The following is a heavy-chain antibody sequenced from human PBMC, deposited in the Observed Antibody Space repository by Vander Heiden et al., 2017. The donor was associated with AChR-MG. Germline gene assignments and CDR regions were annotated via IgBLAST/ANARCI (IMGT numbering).Heavy chain of an antibody. CDR2: IKPDGSEK. V-gene: IGHV3-7*03. CDR3: AGGMGRSDY. J-gene: IGHJ4*02. D-gene: IGHD2-15*01. Sequence: SWVRQAPGKGLECVANIKPDGSEKYYVDSVKGRFTISRDNAENSLYLQMKSVRAEDTAVYYWAGGMGRSDYWGQGTLVTVSS.